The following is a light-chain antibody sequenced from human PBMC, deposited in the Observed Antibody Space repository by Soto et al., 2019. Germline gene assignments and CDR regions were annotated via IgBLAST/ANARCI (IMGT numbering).Light chain of an antibody. J-gene: IGKJ2*01. CDR1: QTLLHRNGYNY. V-gene: IGKV2-28*01. CDR2: LGS. CDR3: MHGLRPMYT. Sequence: DIAMTQSPLSRPVTPGEPASISCRSSQTLLHRNGYNYLNWYLQQPGQSPQLLIYLGSNRASGVPDRFSGSVSGTDFTLKISRVEAEDVGVFDCMHGLRPMYTVGRGTKLGIK.